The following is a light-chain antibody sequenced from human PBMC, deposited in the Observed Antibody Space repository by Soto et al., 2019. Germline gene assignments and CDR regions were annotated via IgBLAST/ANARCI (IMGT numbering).Light chain of an antibody. CDR3: QQSYSGPLT. J-gene: IGKJ4*02. Sequence: DIQMTQSPSSLTASVGDRVTITCRASQGIIRYLNWYQQKPGKAPKLLIYAASSLQSGVPSRFSGSGSGTDFTLSISSLQPEDFVTYFCQQSYSGPLTFGRGTKVE. CDR2: AAS. V-gene: IGKV1-39*01. CDR1: QGIIRY.